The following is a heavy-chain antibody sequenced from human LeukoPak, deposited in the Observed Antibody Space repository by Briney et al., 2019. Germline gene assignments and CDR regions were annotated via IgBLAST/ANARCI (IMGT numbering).Heavy chain of an antibody. CDR1: GGSISSYY. CDR2: IYYSGST. D-gene: IGHD3-10*01. V-gene: IGHV4-59*01. CDR3: ARDKGSGYFDY. J-gene: IGHJ4*02. Sequence: PSETLSLTCTVSGGSISSYYWSRIRQPPGKGLESIGYIYYSGSTNSNPSLKSRVTISVDTPKNQFSLKLSSVTAADTAVYYCARDKGSGYFDYWGQGTLVTVSS.